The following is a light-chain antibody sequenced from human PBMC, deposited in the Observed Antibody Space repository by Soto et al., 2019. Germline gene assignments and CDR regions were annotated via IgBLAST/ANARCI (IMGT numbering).Light chain of an antibody. J-gene: IGLJ6*01. V-gene: IGLV3-21*04. CDR3: QVWDASSDHNV. CDR2: YDS. Sequence: SYELTQPPSVSVAPGKTARITCGGNNIGSKSVHWYQQKPGQAPVLVIYYDSDRPSGIPERFSGSNSGNTATLTISRVEAEDEADYYCQVWDASSDHNVFGSGTQLTVL. CDR1: NIGSKS.